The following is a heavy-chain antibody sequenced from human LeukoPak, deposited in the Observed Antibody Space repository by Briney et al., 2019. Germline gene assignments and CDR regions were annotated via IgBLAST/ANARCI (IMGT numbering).Heavy chain of an antibody. CDR3: AKDQSIVVVPAAQFPGYFQH. V-gene: IGHV3-23*01. CDR2: ISGSGGST. D-gene: IGHD2-2*01. Sequence: PGGSLRLSCAVSGFIVSSNYMSWVRQAPGKGLEWVSAISGSGGSTYYADSVKGRFTISRDNSKNTLYLQMNSLRAEDTAVYYCAKDQSIVVVPAAQFPGYFQHWGQGTLVTVSS. CDR1: GFIVSSNY. J-gene: IGHJ1*01.